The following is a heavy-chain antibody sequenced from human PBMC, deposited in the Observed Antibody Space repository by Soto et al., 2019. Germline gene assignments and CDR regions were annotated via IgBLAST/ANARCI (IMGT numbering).Heavy chain of an antibody. CDR3: ASHSIGDRYGDDSDY. Sequence: QVQLVQSGAEVKKPGASVKVSCKASGYTITNYYIHWVRQAPGQRLEWMGIINPSGGSTSYAQKFHGRITMTWDTSTSTAYMELNSLRSEDTAVYYCASHSIGDRYGDDSDYWGRGTLVTVSS. CDR2: INPSGGST. V-gene: IGHV1-46*01. D-gene: IGHD4-17*01. CDR1: GYTITNYY. J-gene: IGHJ4*02.